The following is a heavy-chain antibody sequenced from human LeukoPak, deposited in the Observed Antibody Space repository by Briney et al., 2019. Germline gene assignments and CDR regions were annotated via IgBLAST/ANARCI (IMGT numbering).Heavy chain of an antibody. CDR2: ISAYNGNT. J-gene: IGHJ4*02. CDR3: ARDSFLDSSGLDY. CDR1: AYTFTGYY. D-gene: IGHD3-22*01. V-gene: IGHV1-18*04. Sequence: ASVKVSCKASAYTFTGYYMHWVRQAPGQGLEWMGWISAYNGNTNCAQKLQGRVTMTTDTSTSTAYMELRSLRSDDTAVYYCARDSFLDSSGLDYWGQGTLVTVSS.